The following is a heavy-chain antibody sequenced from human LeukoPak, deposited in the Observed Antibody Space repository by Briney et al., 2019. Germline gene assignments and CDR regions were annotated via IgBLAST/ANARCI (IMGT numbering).Heavy chain of an antibody. Sequence: ASVKVSCKASEYTFTGYYMHWVRQAPGQGLEWMGWIYGHDGGTNFAQKFQDRVTMTRDTSITTAYMELTSLTPDDTAVYYCVRDFDWGPDYWGQGALVTVSS. CDR3: VRDFDWGPDY. D-gene: IGHD3-9*01. V-gene: IGHV1-2*02. J-gene: IGHJ4*02. CDR1: EYTFTGYY. CDR2: IYGHDGGT.